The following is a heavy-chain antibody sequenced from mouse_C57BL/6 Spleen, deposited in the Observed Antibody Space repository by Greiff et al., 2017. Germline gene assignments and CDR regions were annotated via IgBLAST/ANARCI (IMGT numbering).Heavy chain of an antibody. CDR1: GYTFTDYY. D-gene: IGHD1-1*01. V-gene: IGHV1-26*01. Sequence: EVQLQQSGPELVKPGASVKISCKASGYTFTDYYMNWVKQSHGKSLEWIGDINPNNGGTSYNQKFKGKATLTVDKSSSTAYMELRSLTSEDSAVYYCARLYGSSSYWGQGTTLTVSS. CDR2: INPNNGGT. J-gene: IGHJ2*01. CDR3: ARLYGSSSY.